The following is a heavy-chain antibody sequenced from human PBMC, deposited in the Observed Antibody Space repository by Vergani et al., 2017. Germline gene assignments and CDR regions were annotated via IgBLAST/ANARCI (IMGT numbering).Heavy chain of an antibody. V-gene: IGHV3-30*02. CDR3: AKAPLAARPSYYFDY. D-gene: IGHD6-6*01. CDR2: IGYDGRIK. CDR1: GFSFNTYG. Sequence: QVQLVETGGGVVQPGGSLRLYCATSGFSFNTYGAHWVRQAPGKGLEWVAFIGYDGRIKYNVDSVKGRFTISRDTSKNTLYLQMNSLRAEDTAVYYCAKAPLAARPSYYFDYWGQGTLVTVSS. J-gene: IGHJ4*02.